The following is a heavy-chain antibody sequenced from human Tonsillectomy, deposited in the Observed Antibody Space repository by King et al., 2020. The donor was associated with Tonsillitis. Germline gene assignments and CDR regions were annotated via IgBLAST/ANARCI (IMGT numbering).Heavy chain of an antibody. J-gene: IGHJ5*02. CDR2: IHYSGST. V-gene: IGHV4-59*01. CDR3: TSYDFWSGYNRFDP. D-gene: IGHD3-3*01. CDR1: GGSISSYY. Sequence: VQLQESGPGLVKPSETLSLTCTVSGGSISSYYWGWIRQFPGKELEWIGYIHYSGSTNYNPSLKSRVTISVDTSKNQISLKLISVTAADTAVYYCTSYDFWSGYNRFDPWGQGTLVTVSS.